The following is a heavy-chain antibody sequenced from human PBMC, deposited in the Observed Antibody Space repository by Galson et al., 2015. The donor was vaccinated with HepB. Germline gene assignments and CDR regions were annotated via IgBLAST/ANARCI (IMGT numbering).Heavy chain of an antibody. J-gene: IGHJ1*01. V-gene: IGHV1-46*04. CDR3: ARALDRRPGYYDSSCYSFQH. Sequence: SVKVSCKASGYTFTSYYMHWVRQAPGQGLEWMGIINPSGGSTSYAQKLQGRVTMTRDTSTSTVYMELSSLRSEDTAVYYCARALDRRPGYYDSSCYSFQHWGQGTLVTVSS. CDR2: INPSGGST. CDR1: GYTFTSYY. D-gene: IGHD3-22*01.